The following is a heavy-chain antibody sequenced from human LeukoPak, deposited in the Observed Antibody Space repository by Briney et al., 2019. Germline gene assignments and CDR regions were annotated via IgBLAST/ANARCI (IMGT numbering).Heavy chain of an antibody. V-gene: IGHV1-69*06. J-gene: IGHJ3*02. Sequence: GSSETVSCKASVCTFSSYAIRWVRQAPGHALEWTGGIIPFFGTANYAQKFQGRVTITADKSTSTAYMELSSLRSEDTAVYYCASPPRVVAAGTPSGDAFDNWGQGTMVTVSS. CDR3: ASPPRVVAAGTPSGDAFDN. CDR2: IIPFFGTA. D-gene: IGHD6-13*01. CDR1: VCTFSSYA.